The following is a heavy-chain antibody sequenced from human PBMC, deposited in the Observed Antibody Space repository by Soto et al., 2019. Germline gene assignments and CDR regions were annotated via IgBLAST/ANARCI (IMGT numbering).Heavy chain of an antibody. D-gene: IGHD1-26*01. CDR1: GYSFTSLD. Sequence: ASVKVSCKASGYSFTSLDINWVRQTAGQGLEWMGWMQPSTGRTGYAQKFQGRVTMTRDTSINTAYMELTTLTSDDTAFYYCAGVVSVGVDSWGQGTLVTVSS. J-gene: IGHJ4*02. V-gene: IGHV1-8*01. CDR2: MQPSTGRT. CDR3: AGVVSVGVDS.